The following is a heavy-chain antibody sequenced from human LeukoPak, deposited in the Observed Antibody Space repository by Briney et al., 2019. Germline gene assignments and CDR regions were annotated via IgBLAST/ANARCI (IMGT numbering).Heavy chain of an antibody. V-gene: IGHV4-59*01. D-gene: IGHD6-13*01. Sequence: PSETLSLTCTVSGGSISSYYWSWIRQPPGKGLEWIGYIYYSGSTNYNPSLKSRVTISVDTSKNQFSLKLSSVTAADTAVYYCARGRGYSSSWSSDLRFDYWGQGTLVTVSS. J-gene: IGHJ4*02. CDR3: ARGRGYSSSWSSDLRFDY. CDR1: GGSISSYY. CDR2: IYYSGST.